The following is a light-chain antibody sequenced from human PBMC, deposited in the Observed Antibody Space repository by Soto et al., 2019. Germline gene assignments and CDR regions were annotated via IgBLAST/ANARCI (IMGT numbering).Light chain of an antibody. Sequence: EIVLPQSPGTLSLSPGERGTLSCRASQSVSSGYLAWYQQKPGQAPRLLIYDASSRATGIPDRFSGSGSGTDFTLTISRLEPEDFAVYYCQQYGGSPRTFGQGTKVEIK. CDR1: QSVSSGY. V-gene: IGKV3-20*01. J-gene: IGKJ1*01. CDR2: DAS. CDR3: QQYGGSPRT.